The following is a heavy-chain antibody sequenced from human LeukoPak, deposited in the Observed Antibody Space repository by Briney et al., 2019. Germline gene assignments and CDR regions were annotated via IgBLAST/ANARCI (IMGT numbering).Heavy chain of an antibody. J-gene: IGHJ5*02. D-gene: IGHD3-10*01. CDR2: ISSSSSYI. V-gene: IGHV3-21*01. CDR1: GFTFSSYS. CDR3: ARTYYYGSGPPYNWFDP. Sequence: GGSLRLSCAASGFTFSSYSMNWVRQAPGKGLEWVSSISSSSSYIYYADSVKGRFTISRDNAKNSLYLQMNSLRAEDTAVYYCARTYYYGSGPPYNWFDPWGQGTLVTVSS.